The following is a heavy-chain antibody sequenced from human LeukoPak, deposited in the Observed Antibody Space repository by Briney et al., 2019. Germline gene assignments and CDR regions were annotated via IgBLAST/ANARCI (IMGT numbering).Heavy chain of an antibody. CDR2: ISSSSSYI. V-gene: IGHV3-21*01. J-gene: IGHJ4*02. Sequence: GGSLRLSCAASGFTFSSYSMNWVRQAPGKGREWVSSISSSSSYIYYADSVKGRFTISRDNAKNSLYLQMNSLRAEDTAVDYYARDTRGKVGATVGLWGQGTLVTVSS. CDR1: GFTFSSYS. CDR3: ARDTRGKVGATVGL. D-gene: IGHD1-26*01.